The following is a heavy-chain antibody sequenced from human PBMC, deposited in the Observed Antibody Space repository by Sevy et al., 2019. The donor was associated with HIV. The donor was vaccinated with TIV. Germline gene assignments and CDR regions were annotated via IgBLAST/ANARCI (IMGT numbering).Heavy chain of an antibody. CDR3: ARGVYGSGSYYRGFFDY. J-gene: IGHJ4*02. CDR1: GYTFTSYG. CDR2: ISAYNGNT. D-gene: IGHD3-10*01. Sequence: ASVKVSCKASGYTFTSYGISWVRQAPGQGLEWMGWISAYNGNTNYAQKLQGRVTMTTDTSTSTAYMGLRSLRSDDTAVYYCARGVYGSGSYYRGFFDYWGQGTLVTVSS. V-gene: IGHV1-18*04.